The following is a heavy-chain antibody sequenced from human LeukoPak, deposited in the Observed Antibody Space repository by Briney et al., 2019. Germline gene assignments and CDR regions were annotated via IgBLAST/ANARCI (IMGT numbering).Heavy chain of an antibody. D-gene: IGHD3-3*01. CDR1: GFTFSRYS. V-gene: IGHV3-21*01. CDR2: ISISSNYI. J-gene: IGHJ3*02. CDR3: ARGSRFGVVGRDAFDI. Sequence: GGSLRLSCAASGFTFSRYSMNWVRQAPGEGLEWVSSISISSNYIYYADSVKGRFTISRDNAKNSLYLQVNSLRAEDTAVYYCARGSRFGVVGRDAFDIWGQGTVVPVSS.